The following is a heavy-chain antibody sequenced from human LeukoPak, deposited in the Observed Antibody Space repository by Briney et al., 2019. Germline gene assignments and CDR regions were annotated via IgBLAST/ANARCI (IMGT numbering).Heavy chain of an antibody. CDR2: INHSGST. J-gene: IGHJ4*02. Sequence: PSETLSLTCAVYGGSFSGYYWSWIRQPPGKGLGWIGEINHSGSTNYNPSLKSRVTISVDTSKNQFSLKLSSVTAADTAVYYCARRITMVRGIPVDYWGQGTLVTVSS. V-gene: IGHV4-34*01. CDR1: GGSFSGYY. CDR3: ARRITMVRGIPVDY. D-gene: IGHD3-10*01.